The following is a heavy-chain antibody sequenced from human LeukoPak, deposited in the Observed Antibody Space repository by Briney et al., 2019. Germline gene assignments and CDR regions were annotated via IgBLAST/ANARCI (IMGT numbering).Heavy chain of an antibody. CDR1: GFIFSSYS. Sequence: GGSLRLSCAASGFIFSSYSMSWVRQAPGKGLEWVSVITGSGGSTYYADSVKGRFTISRDNSKNTLYLQMNSLRAEDTAVYYCARDSYSGSGSYYFFDYWGQGTLVTVSS. J-gene: IGHJ4*02. CDR2: ITGSGGST. D-gene: IGHD3-10*01. CDR3: ARDSYSGSGSYYFFDY. V-gene: IGHV3-23*01.